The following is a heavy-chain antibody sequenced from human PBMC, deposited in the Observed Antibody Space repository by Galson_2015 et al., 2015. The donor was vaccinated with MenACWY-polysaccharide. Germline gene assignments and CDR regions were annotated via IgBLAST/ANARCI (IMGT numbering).Heavy chain of an antibody. V-gene: IGHV4-31*03. CDR3: ARGGRAFSNRNWFDP. D-gene: IGHD3-16*01. Sequence: TLSLTCTVSGDSITSGGYFWSWIRQHPGKGLEWIASISYDGGTYYNPSLESRVTISADTPNNQFSLKLSSVTAADTAVYYCARGGRAFSNRNWFDPWGQGTLVTVSS. CDR2: ISYDGGT. CDR1: GDSITSGGYF. J-gene: IGHJ5*02.